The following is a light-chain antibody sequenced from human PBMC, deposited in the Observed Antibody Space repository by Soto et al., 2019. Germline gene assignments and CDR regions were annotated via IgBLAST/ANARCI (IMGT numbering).Light chain of an antibody. V-gene: IGKV1-39*01. CDR3: QQYNSYWT. J-gene: IGKJ1*01. Sequence: DIQMTQSPSSLSASVGDRVTITCRAGQSINTYLNWYQQKPGKAPKFLIYAASSLHSGVPSRFSGSGSGTEFTLTISSLQPDDFATYYCQQYNSYWTFGQGTKVDIK. CDR1: QSINTY. CDR2: AAS.